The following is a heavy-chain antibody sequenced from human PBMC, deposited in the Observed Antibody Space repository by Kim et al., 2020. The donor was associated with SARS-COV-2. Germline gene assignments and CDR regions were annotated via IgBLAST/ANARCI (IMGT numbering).Heavy chain of an antibody. J-gene: IGHJ5*02. V-gene: IGHV7-4-1*02. Sequence: ASVKVSCNASGYTFTSYDMNWVRQAPGQGLEWMGWINPNTGNPTYAPSFHGRVVFSLDTSVSTAYLQLSSPKAEETAVYYCACCLGSSYDLLIGRLDP. CDR2: INPNTGNP. CDR1: GYTFTSYD. D-gene: IGHD3-9*01. CDR3: ACCLGSSYDLLIGRLDP.